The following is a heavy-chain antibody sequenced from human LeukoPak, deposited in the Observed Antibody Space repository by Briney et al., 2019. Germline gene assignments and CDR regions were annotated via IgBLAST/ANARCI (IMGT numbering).Heavy chain of an antibody. V-gene: IGHV1-8*03. D-gene: IGHD1-20*01. Sequence: ASVKVSCKASGYTFTSYYMHWVRQAAGQGFEWMGWMHPNSGDTGYAHNLQGRITITRDSSTATVFMELSSLRSEDTAMYYCARGRLNGNVDFWGQGTLVTVPS. CDR3: ARGRLNGNVDF. CDR2: MHPNSGDT. CDR1: GYTFTSYY. J-gene: IGHJ4*02.